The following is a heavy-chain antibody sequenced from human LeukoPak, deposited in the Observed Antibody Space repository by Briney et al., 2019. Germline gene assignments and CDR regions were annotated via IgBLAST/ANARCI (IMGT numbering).Heavy chain of an antibody. V-gene: IGHV3-48*04. D-gene: IGHD5-18*01. CDR2: ISSSGSTI. CDR3: ATLYSYGYWYFDL. Sequence: GGSLRLSCAASGFTFSSYGLHWVRQAPGKGLEWVSYISSSGSTIYYADSVKGRFTISRDNAKNSLYLQMNSLRAEDTAVYYCATLYSYGYWYFDLWGRGTLVTVSS. J-gene: IGHJ2*01. CDR1: GFTFSSYG.